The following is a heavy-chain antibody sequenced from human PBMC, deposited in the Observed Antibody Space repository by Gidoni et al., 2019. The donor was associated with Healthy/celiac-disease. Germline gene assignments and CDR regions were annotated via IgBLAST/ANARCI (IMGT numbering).Heavy chain of an antibody. Sequence: QVQLQQWGAGLLKPSETLSLTCAVYGGSFSGYYWSWIRQPPGKGLEWIGEINHSGSTNYNPSLKSRVTISVDTSKNQFSLKLSSVTAADTAVYYCARVSQTAGSGPPVAFDIWGQGTMVTVSS. D-gene: IGHD3-10*01. V-gene: IGHV4-34*01. CDR1: GGSFSGYY. CDR3: ARVSQTAGSGPPVAFDI. CDR2: INHSGST. J-gene: IGHJ3*02.